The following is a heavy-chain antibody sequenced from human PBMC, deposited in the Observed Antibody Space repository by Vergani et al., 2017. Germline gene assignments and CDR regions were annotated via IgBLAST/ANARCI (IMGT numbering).Heavy chain of an antibody. CDR2: INHSGST. J-gene: IGHJ4*02. CDR1: GGSFSGYY. CDR3: AGKRKGISSSSRWYFDY. V-gene: IGHV4-34*01. D-gene: IGHD6-6*01. Sequence: QVQLQQWGAGLLKPSETLSLTCAVYGGSFSGYYWSWIRQPPGKGLEWIGEINHSGSTNYNPSLKSRVTISVDTSKNQFSLKLRSVTAADTAVYYCAGKRKGISSSSRWYFDYWGQGTLVTVSS.